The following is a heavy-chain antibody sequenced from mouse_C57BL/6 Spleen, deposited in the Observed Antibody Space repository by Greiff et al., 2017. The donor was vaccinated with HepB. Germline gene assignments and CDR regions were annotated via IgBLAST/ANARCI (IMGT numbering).Heavy chain of an antibody. Sequence: QVQLQQPGAELVMPGASVKLSCKASGYTFTSYWMHWVKQRPGQGLEWIGEIDPSDSYTNYNQKFKGKSTLTVDKSSSTAYMQLSSLTSEDSAVYYCACTMTGYYFDYWGQGTTLTVSS. J-gene: IGHJ2*01. D-gene: IGHD2-4*01. CDR3: ACTMTGYYFDY. CDR2: IDPSDSYT. V-gene: IGHV1-69*01. CDR1: GYTFTSYW.